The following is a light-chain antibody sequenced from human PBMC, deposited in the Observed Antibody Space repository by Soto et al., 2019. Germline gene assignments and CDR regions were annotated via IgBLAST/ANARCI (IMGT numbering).Light chain of an antibody. CDR2: AAS. J-gene: IGKJ5*01. CDR1: QGISSW. CDR3: QQYGSSPIT. V-gene: IGKV1-12*01. Sequence: DIQMTQYPSSVSASVGDRVTITCRASQGISSWLAWYQQKRGKVPKLLIYAASTLQSGVPSRFSGNGSGTDFTLTISRLEPEDFAVYYCQQYGSSPITFGQGTRLEIK.